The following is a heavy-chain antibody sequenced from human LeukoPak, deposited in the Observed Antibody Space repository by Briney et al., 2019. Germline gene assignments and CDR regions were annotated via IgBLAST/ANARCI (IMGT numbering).Heavy chain of an antibody. CDR3: ARAGSSAFFDY. CDR2: INHSGST. J-gene: IGHJ4*02. D-gene: IGHD6-13*01. Sequence: PSETLSLTCAAYGGSFSGYYWSWIRQPPGKGLEWIGEINHSGSTNYNPSLKSRVTISVDTSKNQFSLKLSSVTAADTAVYYCARAGSSAFFDYWGQGTLVTVSS. V-gene: IGHV4-34*01. CDR1: GGSFSGYY.